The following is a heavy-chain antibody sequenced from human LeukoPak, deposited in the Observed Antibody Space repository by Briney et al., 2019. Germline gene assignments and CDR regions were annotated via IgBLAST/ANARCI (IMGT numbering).Heavy chain of an antibody. D-gene: IGHD3-3*01. CDR2: ISYDGSNK. Sequence: GGSLRLSCAASGFTFSSYAMHWVRQAPGKGLEWVAVISYDGSNKYHADSVKGRFTISRDNSKNTLYLQMNSLRAEDTAVYYCAKATPRYYDFWSGYLSPWGQGTLVTVSS. CDR3: AKATPRYYDFWSGYLSP. CDR1: GFTFSSYA. J-gene: IGHJ5*02. V-gene: IGHV3-30-3*01.